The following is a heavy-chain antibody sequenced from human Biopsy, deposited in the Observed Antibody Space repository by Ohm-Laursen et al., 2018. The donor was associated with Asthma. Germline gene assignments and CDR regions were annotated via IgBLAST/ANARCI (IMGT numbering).Heavy chain of an antibody. CDR2: ISGYNGNT. CDR3: ARAVDYSHYYGIDV. CDR1: GYTFNSAG. J-gene: IGHJ6*02. Sequence: ASVKASCKTSGYTFNSAGITWVRQAPGQGLEWMGWISGYNGNTKVAQKLQDRVTMITDTSTSTAYMELRSLRSDDTAVYFCARAVDYSHYYGIDVWGQGTTVTVS. V-gene: IGHV1-18*01. D-gene: IGHD3-10*01.